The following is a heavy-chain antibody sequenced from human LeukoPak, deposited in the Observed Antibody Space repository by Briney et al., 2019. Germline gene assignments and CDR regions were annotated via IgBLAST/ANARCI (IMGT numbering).Heavy chain of an antibody. D-gene: IGHD6-6*01. Sequence: ASVKVSCKASGYTFTSYGISWVRQAPGQGLEWVGWISAYNGNTNYAQKLQGRVTMTTDTSTSTAYMELRSLRSVDTAVYYCARDRPGIAARDPLDYWGQGTLVTVSS. CDR3: ARDRPGIAARDPLDY. CDR1: GYTFTSYG. CDR2: ISAYNGNT. V-gene: IGHV1-18*01. J-gene: IGHJ4*02.